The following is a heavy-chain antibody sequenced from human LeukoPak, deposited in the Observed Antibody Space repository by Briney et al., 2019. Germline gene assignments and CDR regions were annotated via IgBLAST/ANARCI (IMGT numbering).Heavy chain of an antibody. CDR2: IYHSGNT. V-gene: IGHV4-59*01. CDR3: VRENYSSGWYGIIDY. J-gene: IGHJ4*02. D-gene: IGHD6-19*01. CDR1: GGSISNYY. Sequence: SETLSLTCTVSGGSISNYYWSWIRQPPRKGLEWIGYIYHSGNTNYNPSLKSRVTISVDTSKNQFSLKLSSVTAADTAVYYCVRENYSSGWYGIIDYWGQGTLVTVSS.